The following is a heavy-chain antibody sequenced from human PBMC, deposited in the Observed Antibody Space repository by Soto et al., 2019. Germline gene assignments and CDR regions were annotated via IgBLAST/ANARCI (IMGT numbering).Heavy chain of an antibody. CDR2: ISGSGGST. D-gene: IGHD3-10*01. V-gene: IGHV3-23*01. J-gene: IGHJ4*02. CDR3: AKYPRYGSGQN. Sequence: EVQLLESGGGLVQPGGSLRLSCAASGFTFSSYAMSWVRQAPGKGLEWVSAISGSGGSTYYADSVKGRFTISRDNSKNTLYLHRNSLRAEDTAVYYCAKYPRYGSGQNCGQGTLVTVSS. CDR1: GFTFSSYA.